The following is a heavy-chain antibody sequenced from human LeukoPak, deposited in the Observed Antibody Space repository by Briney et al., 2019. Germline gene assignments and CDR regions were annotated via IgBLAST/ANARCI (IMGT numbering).Heavy chain of an antibody. V-gene: IGHV3-30*18. J-gene: IGHJ4*02. D-gene: IGHD3-22*01. CDR1: GFTFSSYG. CDR3: AKERAADYYDSSGYCDY. Sequence: GRSLRLSCAASGFTFSSYGMHWVRQAPGKGLEWVAVISYDGSNKYYADSVKGRFTISRDNSKNTLYLQMNSLRAEDTAVYYCAKERAADYYDSSGYCDYWGQGTLVTVSS. CDR2: ISYDGSNK.